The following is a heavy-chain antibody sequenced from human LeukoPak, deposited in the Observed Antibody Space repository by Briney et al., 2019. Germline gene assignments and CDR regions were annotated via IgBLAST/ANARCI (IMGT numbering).Heavy chain of an antibody. CDR2: ISWDGGST. J-gene: IGHJ4*02. D-gene: IGHD2-2*01. CDR1: GFTFSSYA. V-gene: IGHV3-43*01. Sequence: GGSLRLSCAASGFTFSSYAMSWVRQAPGKGLEWVSLISWDGGSTYYADSVKGRFTISRDNSKNSLYLQMNSLRTEDTALYYCAKDSCSSTSCYPYYFDYWGQGTLVTVSS. CDR3: AKDSCSSTSCYPYYFDY.